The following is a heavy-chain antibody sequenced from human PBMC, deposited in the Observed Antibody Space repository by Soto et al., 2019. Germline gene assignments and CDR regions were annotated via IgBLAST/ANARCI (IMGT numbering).Heavy chain of an antibody. CDR2: ISSSSSYT. J-gene: IGHJ2*01. CDR1: GFTFSDYY. Sequence: QVQLVESGGGLVKPGGSLRLSCAASGFTFSDYYMSWIRQAPGKGLEWVSYISSSSSYTNYADSVKGRFTISRDNAKNSLYLQMNSLRAEDTAVYYCVNNKDSSGRYWYFDLWGRGTLVTVSS. D-gene: IGHD3-22*01. V-gene: IGHV3-11*06. CDR3: VNNKDSSGRYWYFDL.